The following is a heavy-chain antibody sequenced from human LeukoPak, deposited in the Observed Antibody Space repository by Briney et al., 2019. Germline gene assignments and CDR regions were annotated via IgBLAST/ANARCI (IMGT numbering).Heavy chain of an antibody. V-gene: IGHV3-23*01. CDR3: AKDRLGAMMYFDF. Sequence: GGSLRLSCAASGFTFSSYGMSWVRQAPGKGLEWVSGISSIDGSTYYADSVKGRFTVSRDNSKNTLYLQMNSLRAEDTAVYYCAKDRLGAMMYFDFWGQGTLVTVSS. J-gene: IGHJ4*02. CDR2: ISSIDGST. CDR1: GFTFSSYG. D-gene: IGHD1-26*01.